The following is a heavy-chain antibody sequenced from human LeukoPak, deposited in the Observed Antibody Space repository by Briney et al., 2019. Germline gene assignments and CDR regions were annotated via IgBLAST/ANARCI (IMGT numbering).Heavy chain of an antibody. CDR3: AKEPGEGGSAFDY. CDR1: GFIFNNYG. D-gene: IGHD3-16*01. Sequence: QPGGSLRLSCGASGFIFNNYGMHWVRQAPGKGLEWVAFIRFNGNNQYYADSVKGRFTISRDNSKKTVYLQMSSLTIEDTAVYYCAKEPGEGGSAFDYWGQGTLVTVYS. J-gene: IGHJ4*02. CDR2: IRFNGNNQ. V-gene: IGHV3-30*02.